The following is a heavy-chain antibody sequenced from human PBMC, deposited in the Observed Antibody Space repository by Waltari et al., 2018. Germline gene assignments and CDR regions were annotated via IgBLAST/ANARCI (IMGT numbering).Heavy chain of an antibody. V-gene: IGHV3-7*04. CDR1: GFRFSNYW. Sequence: EVQLVESGGGLVEPGGSLRLSCVASGFRFSNYWVSWVRQAPGKGREWVAEKKEDGSKEDYLGSVKGRFTISRDNAKNSVYLQMNSLRPEDTAVYYCARDWEGERPNFDYWGQGTLVTVSS. CDR3: ARDWEGERPNFDY. J-gene: IGHJ4*02. D-gene: IGHD1-26*01. CDR2: KKEDGSKE.